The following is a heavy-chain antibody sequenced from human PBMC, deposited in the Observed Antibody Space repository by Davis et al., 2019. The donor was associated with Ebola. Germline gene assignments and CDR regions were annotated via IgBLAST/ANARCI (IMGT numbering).Heavy chain of an antibody. J-gene: IGHJ5*02. Sequence: ASVKVSCKASGYTFTGYYMHWVRQAPGQGLEWMGWINPNSGGTNYAQKFQGWVTMTRDTSISTAYMELSRLRSDDTAVYYCAREGYYDSSYWFDPWGQGTLVTVSS. CDR2: INPNSGGT. CDR1: GYTFTGYY. D-gene: IGHD3-22*01. CDR3: AREGYYDSSYWFDP. V-gene: IGHV1-2*04.